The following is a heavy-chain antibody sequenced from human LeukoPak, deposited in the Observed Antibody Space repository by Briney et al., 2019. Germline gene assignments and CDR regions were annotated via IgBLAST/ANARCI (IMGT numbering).Heavy chain of an antibody. CDR1: QFTFSVYT. Sequence: GGSLRLSCTVSQFTFSVYTVNWVRQAPGKGLEWVSSISSSSSYIYYADSVKGRFTISRDNAKNSLYLQMNSLRAEDTAVYYCARDLARLSSSPGDYWGQGTLVTVSS. D-gene: IGHD3-10*01. J-gene: IGHJ4*02. CDR3: ARDLARLSSSPGDY. CDR2: ISSSSSYI. V-gene: IGHV3-21*01.